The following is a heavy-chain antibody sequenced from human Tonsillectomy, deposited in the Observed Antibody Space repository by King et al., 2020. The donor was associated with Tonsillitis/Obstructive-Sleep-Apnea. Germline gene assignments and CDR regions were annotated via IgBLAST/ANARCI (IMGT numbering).Heavy chain of an antibody. D-gene: IGHD6-19*01. J-gene: IGHJ4*02. CDR1: GYTFTGYY. V-gene: IGHV1-2*01. Sequence: QLVQSGAEVKKPGASVKVSCKASGYTFTGYYMHWVRQAPGQGLEWMGRINPNSGGTNYAQKFQGRVTITRDTSISTAYMELSRLRSDDTVVYYCAREVAGILDYFDYWGQGTLVTVSS. CDR2: INPNSGGT. CDR3: AREVAGILDYFDY.